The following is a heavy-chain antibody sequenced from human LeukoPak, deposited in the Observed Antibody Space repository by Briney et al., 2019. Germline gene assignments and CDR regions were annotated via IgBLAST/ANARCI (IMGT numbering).Heavy chain of an antibody. CDR1: GGSISSYY. Sequence: SETLSLTCTVSGGSISSYYWSWIGQPPGKGLEWIGYIYYSGSTNYNPSLKSRVTISVDTSKNQFSLKLSSVTAADTAVYYCARGFYDFWSGYYIDYWGQGTLVTVSS. CDR3: ARGFYDFWSGYYIDY. J-gene: IGHJ4*02. V-gene: IGHV4-59*08. CDR2: IYYSGST. D-gene: IGHD3-3*01.